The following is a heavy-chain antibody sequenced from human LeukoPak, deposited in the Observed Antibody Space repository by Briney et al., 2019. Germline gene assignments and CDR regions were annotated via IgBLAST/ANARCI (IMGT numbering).Heavy chain of an antibody. CDR3: ARDRWGFFES. V-gene: IGHV3-48*01. J-gene: IGHJ4*02. Sequence: GGSLRLSCAASGFTFSTYSTNWVRQAPGKGLEWISYISVSRSTIYYADSVKGRFTISRDNAKNSLYLQMNSLRAEDTAVYYCARDRWGFFESWGQGTLVTVSS. CDR2: ISVSRSTI. D-gene: IGHD3-3*01. CDR1: GFTFSTYS.